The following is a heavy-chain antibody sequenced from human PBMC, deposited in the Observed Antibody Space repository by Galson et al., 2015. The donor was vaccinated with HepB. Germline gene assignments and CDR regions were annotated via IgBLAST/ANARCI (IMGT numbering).Heavy chain of an antibody. J-gene: IGHJ5*02. CDR2: ISYSGST. D-gene: IGHD3-22*01. Sequence: TLSLTCTVSGDSLGSGGYSWSWIRQYPGKGLEWVGFISYSGSTYYNPSLKSRLTISLDTPKNQFSLKMNSVTAADTAEYYCARLVYYDGSGYLSPRFDPWGQGTLVTVSS. CDR3: ARLVYYDGSGYLSPRFDP. V-gene: IGHV4-31*03. CDR1: GDSLGSGGYS.